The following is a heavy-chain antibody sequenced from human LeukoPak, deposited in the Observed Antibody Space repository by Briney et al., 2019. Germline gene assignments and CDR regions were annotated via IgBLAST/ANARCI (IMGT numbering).Heavy chain of an antibody. CDR1: GGSISSGAYY. CDR3: ARDLGDGYLANDY. CDR2: IYYSGSP. V-gene: IGHV4-31*03. D-gene: IGHD5-24*01. J-gene: IGHJ4*02. Sequence: PSETLSLTCTVSGGSISSGAYYWSWIRQHPGKGLEWIGYIYYSGSPYYNPSLKGRVTISIDTSKNQFSLKLSSVTAADTAVYYCARDLGDGYLANDYWGQGTLVTASS.